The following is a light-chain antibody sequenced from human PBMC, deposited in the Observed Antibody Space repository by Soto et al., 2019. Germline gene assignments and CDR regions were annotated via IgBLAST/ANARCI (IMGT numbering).Light chain of an antibody. CDR3: HQTAANPWT. Sequence: DIHITHSPSSLSSSVLYIFTITCRASQSISSYLNWYQQKPGKAPKLLIYAASSLQSGVPSRFSGSGSGTDFTLTISSLQPEDFATYYCHQTAANPWTFAQGTKVDIK. J-gene: IGKJ1*01. V-gene: IGKV1-39*01. CDR1: QSISSY. CDR2: AAS.